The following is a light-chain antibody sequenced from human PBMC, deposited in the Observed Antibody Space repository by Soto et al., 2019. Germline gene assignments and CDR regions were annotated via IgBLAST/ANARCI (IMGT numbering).Light chain of an antibody. J-gene: IGKJ5*01. CDR2: DAS. CDR1: QGLGNY. V-gene: IGKV1-33*01. Sequence: DIQETRSPTSRSSCVGDRATIHCHSSQGLGNYFNWYQQKRVKAAKLLIYDASNLETGVPSRFSGSGSGTDFTFTISSLQPEDIATYYCQQYDNLPPITFGQGTRLEI. CDR3: QQYDNLPPIT.